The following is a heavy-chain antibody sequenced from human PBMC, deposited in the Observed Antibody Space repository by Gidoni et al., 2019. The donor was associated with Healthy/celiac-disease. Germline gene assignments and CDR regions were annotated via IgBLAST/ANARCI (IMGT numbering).Heavy chain of an antibody. J-gene: IGHJ4*02. Sequence: QVQLVESGGGVVQPRRSLRLSCAASGFTFSRYAMHWVRQAPGKGLEWVAVISYDGSNKYYADSVKGRFTISRDNSKNTLYLQMNSLRAEDTAVYYCARDSDQWELLRAGTCFDYWGQGTLVTVSS. D-gene: IGHD1-26*01. CDR1: GFTFSRYA. CDR3: ARDSDQWELLRAGTCFDY. V-gene: IGHV3-30-3*01. CDR2: ISYDGSNK.